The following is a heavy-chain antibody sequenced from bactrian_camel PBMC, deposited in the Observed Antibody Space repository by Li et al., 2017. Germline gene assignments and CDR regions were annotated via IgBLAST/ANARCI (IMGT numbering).Heavy chain of an antibody. V-gene: IGHV3S44*01. CDR2: GDDDVT. CDR3: AVAYVAGYCPLGPSEYSY. J-gene: IGHJ4*01. CDR1: GFGYANSFSSYL. Sequence: DVQLVESGGGSVQAGGSLRLSCVASGFGYANSFSSYLLAWFRQAPGKARENVAAGDDDVTSYTDSVKGRFTLSEDSAKNTVYLQMNSLTPEDTAMYYCAVAYVAGYCPLGPSEYSYWGQGTQVTVS. D-gene: IGHD6*01.